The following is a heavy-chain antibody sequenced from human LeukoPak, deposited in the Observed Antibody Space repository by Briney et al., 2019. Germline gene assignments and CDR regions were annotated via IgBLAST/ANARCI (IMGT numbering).Heavy chain of an antibody. CDR3: AKDLSADYDFWSGYYFPGDYGMDV. CDR1: GFTFSSYA. D-gene: IGHD3-3*01. Sequence: PGGSLRLSCAASGFTFSSYAMSWVRQAPGKGLEWVSAISGSGGSTYYADSVKGRFTISRVNSKNTLYLQMNSLRAEDTAVYYCAKDLSADYDFWSGYYFPGDYGMDVWGQGTTVTVSS. V-gene: IGHV3-23*01. J-gene: IGHJ6*02. CDR2: ISGSGGST.